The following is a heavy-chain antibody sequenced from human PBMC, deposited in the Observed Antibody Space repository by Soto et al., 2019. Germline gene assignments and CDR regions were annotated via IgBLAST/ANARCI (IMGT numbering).Heavy chain of an antibody. V-gene: IGHV3-15*01. Sequence: PGGSLRLSCAASGITLSNAWMNWVRQAPGKGLEWVGRIRSKGDGGTTEYAAPVEGRFTFSRDDSKNTLCLQMSGLKAEDTGVYYCTTTRPGTKVCDTWGQGTRVTASS. CDR3: TTTRPGTKVCDT. D-gene: IGHD3-10*01. J-gene: IGHJ5*01. CDR1: GITLSNAW. CDR2: IRSKGDGGTT.